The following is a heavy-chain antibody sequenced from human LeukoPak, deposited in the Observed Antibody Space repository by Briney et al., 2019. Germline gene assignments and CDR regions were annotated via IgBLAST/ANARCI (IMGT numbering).Heavy chain of an antibody. CDR3: ARAPGYSSGWYLDY. Sequence: SETLSLTCTVSGGSISSSSYYWSWIRQPAGKGLEWIGRIYTSGSTNYNPSLKSRVTISVDTSKNQFSLKLSSVTAADTAVYYCARAPGYSSGWYLDYWGQGTLVTVSS. CDR1: GGSISSSSYY. D-gene: IGHD6-19*01. CDR2: IYTSGST. V-gene: IGHV4-61*02. J-gene: IGHJ4*02.